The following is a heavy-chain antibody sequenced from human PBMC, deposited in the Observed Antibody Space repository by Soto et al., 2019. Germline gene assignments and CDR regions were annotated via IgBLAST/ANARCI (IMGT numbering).Heavy chain of an antibody. D-gene: IGHD6-19*01. Sequence: QITLKESGPTLVKPTQTLTLTCTFSGFSLSTSGVGVGWIRQPPGKALEWLALIYWNDDKRYSPSLKSRLTTPQDPTKNQVALTLNNMDPVHTPTYSCAHPPRGGYDYGGQGPLVTVSS. CDR3: AHPPRGGYDY. CDR2: IYWNDDK. J-gene: IGHJ4*02. CDR1: GFSLSTSGVG. V-gene: IGHV2-5*01.